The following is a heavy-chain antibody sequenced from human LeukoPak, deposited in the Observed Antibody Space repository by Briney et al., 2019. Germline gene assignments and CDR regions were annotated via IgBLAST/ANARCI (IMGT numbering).Heavy chain of an antibody. CDR1: GGSISSGGYY. Sequence: SETLSLTCTVSGGSISSGGYYWSWIRQPPGKGLEWIGYIYHSGSTYYNPSLKSRVTISVDRSKNQFSLKLSSVTAADTAVYYCARERARGAFDIWGQGTMVTVSS. D-gene: IGHD3-10*01. V-gene: IGHV4-30-2*01. CDR3: ARERARGAFDI. J-gene: IGHJ3*02. CDR2: IYHSGST.